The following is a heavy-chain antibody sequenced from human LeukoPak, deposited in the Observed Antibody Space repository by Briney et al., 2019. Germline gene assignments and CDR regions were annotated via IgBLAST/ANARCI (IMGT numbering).Heavy chain of an antibody. CDR2: INHSGST. V-gene: IGHV4-34*01. CDR3: ARYLYSNYGGFDY. Sequence: SETLSLTCAVYGGSFSGYYWSWIRQPPGKGLEWIGEINHSGSTNYNPSLKSRVTISVDKSKNQFSLKLSSVTAADTAVYYCARYLYSNYGGFDYWGQGTLVTVSS. CDR1: GGSFSGYY. D-gene: IGHD4-11*01. J-gene: IGHJ4*02.